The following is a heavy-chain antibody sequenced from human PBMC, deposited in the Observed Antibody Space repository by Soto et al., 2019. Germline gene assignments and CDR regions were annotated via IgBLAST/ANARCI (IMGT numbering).Heavy chain of an antibody. J-gene: IGHJ6*02. D-gene: IGHD6-25*01. V-gene: IGHV4-59*01. Sequence: LSLTCTVSGGSISSYYWSWIRQPPGKGLEWIGYIYYSGSTNYNPSLKSRVTMSVDTSKNQFSLKLSSVTAADTAVYYCARERIAAIWGQGTTVTVSS. CDR1: GGSISSYY. CDR3: ARERIAAI. CDR2: IYYSGST.